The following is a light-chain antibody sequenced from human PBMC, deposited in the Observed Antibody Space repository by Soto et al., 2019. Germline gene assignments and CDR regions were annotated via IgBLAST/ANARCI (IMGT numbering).Light chain of an antibody. CDR1: HSISNF. Sequence: DIQMTQSPSLSVSVGDKVTITCRASHSISNFLNWYQQKAGKAPKLLIYASFNLQSGVPSRFSGSGSGPDFTLTISSLQPEDFATYYCQQNYITPYTFGQGTKLEIK. J-gene: IGKJ2*01. CDR2: ASF. V-gene: IGKV1-39*01. CDR3: QQNYITPYT.